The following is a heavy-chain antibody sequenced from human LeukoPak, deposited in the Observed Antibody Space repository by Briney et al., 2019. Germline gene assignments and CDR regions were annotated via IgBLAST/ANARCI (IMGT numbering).Heavy chain of an antibody. V-gene: IGHV3-23*01. CDR2: ISSSGDTT. CDR3: ARRSGTNYALDF. J-gene: IGHJ4*02. CDR1: GLSFSSSA. D-gene: IGHD1-26*01. Sequence: GGSLRLSCTASGLSFSSSAMSWVRQAPGKGLEWVSGISSSGDTTDYADSVKGRFTISRDNSKNTLYLQMNSLRAEDTALYYCARRSGTNYALDFWGQGTLVTVSS.